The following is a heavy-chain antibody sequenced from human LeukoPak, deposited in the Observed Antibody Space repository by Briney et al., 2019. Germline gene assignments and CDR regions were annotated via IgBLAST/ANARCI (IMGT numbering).Heavy chain of an antibody. CDR2: INHSGST. CDR1: GGSFSGYY. Sequence: PSETLSLTCTVYGGSFSGYYWSWIRQPPGKGLEWIGEINHSGSTNYNPSLKSRVTISVDTSKNQFSLKLSSVTAADTAVYYCASLLVAATNFDYWGQGTLVTVSS. D-gene: IGHD2-15*01. V-gene: IGHV4-34*01. J-gene: IGHJ4*02. CDR3: ASLLVAATNFDY.